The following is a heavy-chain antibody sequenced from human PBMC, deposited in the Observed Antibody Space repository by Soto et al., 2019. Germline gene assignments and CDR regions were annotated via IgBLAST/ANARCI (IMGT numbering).Heavy chain of an antibody. CDR1: GGTFGSYG. CDR2: IVPMFGTA. D-gene: IGHD2-2*01. Sequence: QVLLVQSGAEVKKPGSSGKVSCTASGGTFGSYGVTWVRQAPGQGLEWLGEIVPMFGTASYAQKFQGRVTLTADKSTTTVHMELRSLRSDDTAVYFCARQKAMPPHYYSGMDVWGQGTTVTVSS. V-gene: IGHV1-69*06. J-gene: IGHJ6*02. CDR3: ARQKAMPPHYYSGMDV.